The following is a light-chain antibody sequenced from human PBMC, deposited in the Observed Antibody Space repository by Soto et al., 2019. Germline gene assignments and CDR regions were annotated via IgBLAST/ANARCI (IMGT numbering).Light chain of an antibody. Sequence: EIEMTQSPATLSVSPGERATLSCRASQSVRSNLAWYQQKPGQAPRLLIYGASTRATGIPARFSGSGSGTEFNLTISSLQSEDFTVYYCQQYNNWTPFTFGQGTKLEIK. CDR1: QSVRSN. CDR2: GAS. V-gene: IGKV3-15*01. J-gene: IGKJ2*01. CDR3: QQYNNWTPFT.